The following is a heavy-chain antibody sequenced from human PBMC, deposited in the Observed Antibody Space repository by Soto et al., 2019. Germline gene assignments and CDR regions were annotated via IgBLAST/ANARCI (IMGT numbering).Heavy chain of an antibody. Sequence: DVQLVESGGGLVQPGRSLRLSCAASGFTFDDYAMHWVRQAPGKGLEWVSGISWNSGSIGYADSVKGRFTISRDNAKNSLYLQMNSLRAEDTALYYCAKDRHPDSLYTFDICGQGTMVTVSS. J-gene: IGHJ3*02. CDR2: ISWNSGSI. D-gene: IGHD2-15*01. V-gene: IGHV3-9*01. CDR3: AKDRHPDSLYTFDI. CDR1: GFTFDDYA.